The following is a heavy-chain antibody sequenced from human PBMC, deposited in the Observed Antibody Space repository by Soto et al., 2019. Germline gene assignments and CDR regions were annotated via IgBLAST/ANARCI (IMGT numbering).Heavy chain of an antibody. D-gene: IGHD3-10*01. CDR3: ASVGELPVWFDP. J-gene: IGHJ5*02. V-gene: IGHV4-59*13. CDR2: ISYTGST. Sequence: QVQLQESGPGLVKPSETLSLTCTVSGDSISSYYWSWIRQPPGKGLEWVGYISYTGSTIYNPSLASRATISLDTSKNQVSLSLNSVTVADTAVYYWASVGELPVWFDPWGRGTLVTVSS. CDR1: GDSISSYY.